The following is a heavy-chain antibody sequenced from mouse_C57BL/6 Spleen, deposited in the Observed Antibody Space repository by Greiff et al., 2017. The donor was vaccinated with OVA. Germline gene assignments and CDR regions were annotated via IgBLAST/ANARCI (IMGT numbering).Heavy chain of an antibody. CDR3: ARQNLDYYGSIWYFDV. Sequence: EVQLQQSGPELVKPGASVKISCKASGYTSTDYYMNWVKQSHGKSLEWIGDINPNNGGTSYNQKFKGKATLTVDKSSSTAYMELRSLTSEDSAVYYCARQNLDYYGSIWYFDVWGTGTTVTVSS. D-gene: IGHD1-1*01. J-gene: IGHJ1*03. CDR2: INPNNGGT. V-gene: IGHV1-26*01. CDR1: GYTSTDYY.